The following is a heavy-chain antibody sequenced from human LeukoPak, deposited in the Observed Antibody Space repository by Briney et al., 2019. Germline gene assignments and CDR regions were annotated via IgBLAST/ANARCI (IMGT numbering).Heavy chain of an antibody. V-gene: IGHV3-64D*09. D-gene: IGHD1-26*01. CDR2: ININGDST. CDR1: GFTFSSYA. J-gene: IGHJ4*02. Sequence: GGSLRLSCSASGFTFSSYAMYWVRQAPGKGLEYVSGININGDSTFYADSVKGRFTISRDNSKNTLYLQMSSLRAEDSALYYCVETSGSPKGYFDYWGQGTLVTVST. CDR3: VETSGSPKGYFDY.